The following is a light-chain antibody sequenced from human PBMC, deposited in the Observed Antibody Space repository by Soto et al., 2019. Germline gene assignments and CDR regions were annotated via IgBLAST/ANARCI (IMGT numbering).Light chain of an antibody. V-gene: IGLV1-51*01. J-gene: IGLJ3*02. CDR3: GTWDNSLNTGV. Sequence: QSVLTQPPSMSAAPGQTVTISYSGSYSNIGRNSVSWYQQLPGTAPTLLIYENSKRPSGIPDRFSGSKTGTSATLGITGLQTGDEADYYCGTWDNSLNTGVFGGGTKLTVL. CDR2: ENS. CDR1: YSNIGRNS.